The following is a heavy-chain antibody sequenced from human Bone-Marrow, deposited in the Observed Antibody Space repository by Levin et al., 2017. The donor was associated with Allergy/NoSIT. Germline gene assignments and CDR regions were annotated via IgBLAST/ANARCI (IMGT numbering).Heavy chain of an antibody. D-gene: IGHD1-26*01. CDR3: ARVSGPTRPYFDY. J-gene: IGHJ4*02. Sequence: GGSLRLSCAASGFTFSDYAMHWVRQAPGKGLEWVAVIGYDGTNKYYADSVKGRFTMSRDDSNSTLFLQMNSLRPDDTAVYYCARVSGPTRPYFDYWGLGTPVTVSS. CDR1: GFTFSDYA. V-gene: IGHV3-30*04. CDR2: IGYDGTNK.